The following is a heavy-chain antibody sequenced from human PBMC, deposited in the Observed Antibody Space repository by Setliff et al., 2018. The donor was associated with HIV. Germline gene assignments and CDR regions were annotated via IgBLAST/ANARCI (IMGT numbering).Heavy chain of an antibody. CDR1: GDSINSGTYY. Sequence: PSETLSLTCTVSGDSINSGTYYWSWIRQPAGKGLEWIGRLHLSGDTDYNPSLKSRVTISVDTSKNQFSLKLPSVTAADTAVYYCARDRRDDYYLTAYFDSLGQGTVVTVSS. V-gene: IGHV4-61*10. D-gene: IGHD1-26*01. CDR2: LHLSGDT. CDR3: ARDRRDDYYLTAYFDS. J-gene: IGHJ4*02.